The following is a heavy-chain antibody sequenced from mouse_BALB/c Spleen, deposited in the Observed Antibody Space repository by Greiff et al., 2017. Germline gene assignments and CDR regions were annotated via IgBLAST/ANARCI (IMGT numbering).Heavy chain of an antibody. J-gene: IGHJ3*01. D-gene: IGHD1-1*01. CDR3: AREETYGSRAFAY. Sequence: EVKVVESGGGLVKPGGSLKLSCAASGFTFSDYYMYWVRQTPEKRLEWVATISDGGSYTYYPDSVKGRFTISRDNAKNNLYLQMSSLKSEDTAMYYCAREETYGSRAFAYWGQGTLVTVSA. V-gene: IGHV5-4*02. CDR2: ISDGGSYT. CDR1: GFTFSDYY.